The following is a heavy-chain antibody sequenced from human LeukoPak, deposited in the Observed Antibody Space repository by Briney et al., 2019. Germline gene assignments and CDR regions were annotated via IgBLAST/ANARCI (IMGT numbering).Heavy chain of an antibody. Sequence: PGGSLRLSCAASGFTFITSSMNWVRQAPGKGLEWVSYISSGSSTIYYADSVKGRFTISRDNAKNSLYLQMNSLRAEDTAVYYCARDLVAALYRRYWGQGTLVTVSS. CDR3: ARDLVAALYRRY. J-gene: IGHJ4*02. CDR2: ISSGSSTI. V-gene: IGHV3-48*04. CDR1: GFTFITSS. D-gene: IGHD6-6*01.